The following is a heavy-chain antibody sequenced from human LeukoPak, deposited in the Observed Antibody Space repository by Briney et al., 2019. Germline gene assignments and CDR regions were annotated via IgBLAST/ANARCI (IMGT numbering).Heavy chain of an antibody. D-gene: IGHD3-3*01. CDR3: ANVAPYYDFWSGYPGTYYFDY. CDR2: ISGSGGST. Sequence: PGGSLRLSCAASGFTFSSYAMSWVRQAPGKGLEWVSAISGSGGSTYYADSVKGRFTISRDNSKNTLYLQMNSLRAEDTAVYYCANVAPYYDFWSGYPGTYYFDYWGQGTLVTVSS. V-gene: IGHV3-23*01. CDR1: GFTFSSYA. J-gene: IGHJ4*02.